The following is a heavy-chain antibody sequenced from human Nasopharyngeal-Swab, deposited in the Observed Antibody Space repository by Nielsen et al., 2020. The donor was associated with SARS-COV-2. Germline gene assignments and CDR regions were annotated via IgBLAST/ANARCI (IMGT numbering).Heavy chain of an antibody. V-gene: IGHV1-46*01. D-gene: IGHD2-15*01. J-gene: IGHJ5*02. Sequence: ASVKVSCKASGYTFTRFYIHWVRQAPGQGLEWMGIINPGGGSARYSQNFQGRVTMTRDTSTSTVYVELSNLTSEDTAVYYCARGGDPREVVAATDCFDPWGQGTLVTVSS. CDR2: INPGGGSA. CDR3: ARGGDPREVVAATDCFDP. CDR1: GYTFTRFY.